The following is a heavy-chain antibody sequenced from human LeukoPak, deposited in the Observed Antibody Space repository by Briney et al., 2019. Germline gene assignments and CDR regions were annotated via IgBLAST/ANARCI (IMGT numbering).Heavy chain of an antibody. D-gene: IGHD3-10*01. V-gene: IGHV1-2*02. CDR1: GYTFTGYY. Sequence: ASVKLSCKASGYTFTGYYMHWVRQAPGQGLEWMGWINPNSGGTNYAQKFQGRVTMTRDTSISTAYMELSSRRSEDTALYYCARESGLYGSGSRYWGQGTLVTVSS. J-gene: IGHJ4*02. CDR3: ARESGLYGSGSRY. CDR2: INPNSGGT.